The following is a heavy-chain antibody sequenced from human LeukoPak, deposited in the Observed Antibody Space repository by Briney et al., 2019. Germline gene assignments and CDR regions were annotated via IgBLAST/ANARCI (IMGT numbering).Heavy chain of an antibody. D-gene: IGHD3-10*01. CDR1: GGSLTTDSYN. J-gene: IGHJ5*02. V-gene: IGHV4-61*01. CDR3: ARDLGPFVKGGQDGSGSYYPSGNWFDP. Sequence: PSETLSLTCTVSGGSLTTDSYNWSWIRQPPGKGLEWIGYIYYSGSTNYNPSLKSRVTISVDTSKNQFSLKLSSVTAADTAVYYCARDLGPFVKGGQDGSGSYYPSGNWFDPWGQGTLVTVSS. CDR2: IYYSGST.